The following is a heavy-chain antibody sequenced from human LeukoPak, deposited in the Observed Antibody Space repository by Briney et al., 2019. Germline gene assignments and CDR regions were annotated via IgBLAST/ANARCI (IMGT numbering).Heavy chain of an antibody. CDR3: ARGDGYNSFDY. CDR2: IYYSGST. V-gene: IGHV4-59*01. J-gene: IGHJ4*02. Sequence: SETLSLTCTVSGGSISSYYWSWIRQPPGKGLEWIGYIYYSGSTKYNFSLKSRGTISVDTSKNQFSLKLSSVTAADTAVYYCARGDGYNSFDYWGQGTLVTVSS. D-gene: IGHD5-24*01. CDR1: GGSISSYY.